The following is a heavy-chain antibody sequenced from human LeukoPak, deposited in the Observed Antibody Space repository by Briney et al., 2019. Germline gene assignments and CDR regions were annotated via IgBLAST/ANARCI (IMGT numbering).Heavy chain of an antibody. D-gene: IGHD3-10*01. V-gene: IGHV3-23*01. CDR2: ISDSGGST. J-gene: IGHJ6*03. CDR3: AKGGAVSSKSITLLRGTRRYYYYMDV. Sequence: GGCLRLSCAASGFTVRSSYMSSVRQAPGKGLEWVSVISDSGGSTYYADSVKGRFTISRDSSKDTLYLQMNSLRAEDTAEYYCAKGGAVSSKSITLLRGTRRYYYYMDVWGKGTTVTISS. CDR1: GFTVRSSY.